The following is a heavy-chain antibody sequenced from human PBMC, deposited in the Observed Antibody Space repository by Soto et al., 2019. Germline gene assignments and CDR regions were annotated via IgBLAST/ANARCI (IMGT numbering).Heavy chain of an antibody. CDR3: ARVVYDSSGYYWFDP. D-gene: IGHD3-22*01. Sequence: PSETLSLTCTVSGGSISSYYWSWIRQPPGKGLDWIGYIYYSGSTNYNPSLKSRVTISVDTSKNQFSLKLSSVTAADTAVYYCARVVYDSSGYYWFDPWGQGTLVTVSS. CDR2: IYYSGST. V-gene: IGHV4-59*01. J-gene: IGHJ5*02. CDR1: GGSISSYY.